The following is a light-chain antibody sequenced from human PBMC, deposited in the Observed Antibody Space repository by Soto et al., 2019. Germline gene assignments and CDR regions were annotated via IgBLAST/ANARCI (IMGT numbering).Light chain of an antibody. J-gene: IGLJ1*01. CDR2: DVS. CDR1: SSDVGAYNY. V-gene: IGLV2-11*01. Sequence: QSALTQPRSVSGSPGQSVTISCTGTSSDVGAYNYVSWYQQHPGKAPKLMIYDVSKRPSGVPDRFSGSKSGTSASLAITGLQTEDEAQYYCQSYDSRLTAYVFGTGTKLTVL. CDR3: QSYDSRLTAYV.